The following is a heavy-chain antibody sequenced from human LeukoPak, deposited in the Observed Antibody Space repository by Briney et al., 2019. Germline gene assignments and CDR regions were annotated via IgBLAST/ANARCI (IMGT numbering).Heavy chain of an antibody. V-gene: IGHV4-30-4*01. CDR1: GGSISSGDYY. CDR3: ARAGRGPLLDFDY. CDR2: IYYSGST. D-gene: IGHD3/OR15-3a*01. J-gene: IGHJ4*02. Sequence: PSETLSLTCTVSGGSISSGDYYWSWIRQPPGKGLEWIGYIYYSGSTYYNPSLKSRVTISVDTSKNQFSLKLSSVTAADTAVYYCARAGRGPLLDFDYWGQGTLVTVSS.